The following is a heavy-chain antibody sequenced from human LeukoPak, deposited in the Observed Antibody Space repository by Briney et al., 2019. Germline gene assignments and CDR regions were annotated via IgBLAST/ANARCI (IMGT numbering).Heavy chain of an antibody. J-gene: IGHJ4*02. Sequence: PGGSLRLSCAASGFTFSGSYMHWVHQASGKGLEWVGLIRSKPNSYTTVYAASVKGRFTISRDDSKNTAYLQMNSLKAEDTAVYYCTRQECSGGSCSYVDYWGQGTLVTVSS. CDR2: IRSKPNSYTT. V-gene: IGHV3-73*01. D-gene: IGHD2-15*01. CDR1: GFTFSGSY. CDR3: TRQECSGGSCSYVDY.